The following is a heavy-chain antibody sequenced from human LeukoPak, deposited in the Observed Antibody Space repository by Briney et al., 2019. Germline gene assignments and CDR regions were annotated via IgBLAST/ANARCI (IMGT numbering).Heavy chain of an antibody. V-gene: IGHV4-34*01. J-gene: IGHJ6*04. CDR2: INHSGST. CDR3: AGHTSETYYYYGMDV. CDR1: GGSFSGYY. Sequence: KPSETLSLTCAVYGGSFSGYYWSWIRQPPGKGLGWIGEINHSGSTNYNPSLKSRVTISVDTSKNQFSLKLSSVTAADTAVYYCAGHTSETYYYYGMDVWGKGTTVTVSS. D-gene: IGHD2-2*02.